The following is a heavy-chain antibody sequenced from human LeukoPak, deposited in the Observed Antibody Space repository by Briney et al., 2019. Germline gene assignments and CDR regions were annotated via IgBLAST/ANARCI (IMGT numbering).Heavy chain of an antibody. J-gene: IGHJ4*02. CDR1: GFTFSSLS. CDR2: ISGTSSNI. CDR3: ARKGDYHDY. V-gene: IGHV3-48*02. Sequence: GGSLRLSCTASGFTFSSLSTNWVRQAPEKGLEWVSYISGTSSNIYYADSVKGRFTISRDNAKNSLYLQMNSLRDEDTAVYYCARKGDYHDYWGQGTLVTVSS.